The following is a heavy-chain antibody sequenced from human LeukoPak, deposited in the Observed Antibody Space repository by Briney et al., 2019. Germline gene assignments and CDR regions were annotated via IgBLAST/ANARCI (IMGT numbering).Heavy chain of an antibody. Sequence: SVKVSCKASGGTFSSYAISWVRQAPGQGLEWMGRIIPIFGTANYAQKFQGRVTITTDESTSTAYMELSSLRSEDTAVYYCARVGAAAGTPFDYWGQGTLVTVSS. CDR3: ARVGAAAGTPFDY. D-gene: IGHD6-13*01. V-gene: IGHV1-69*05. CDR1: GGTFSSYA. CDR2: IIPIFGTA. J-gene: IGHJ4*02.